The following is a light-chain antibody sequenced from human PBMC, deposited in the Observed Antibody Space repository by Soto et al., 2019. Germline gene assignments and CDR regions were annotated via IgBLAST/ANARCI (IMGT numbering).Light chain of an antibody. CDR1: QSISPW. CDR3: QHYNGYSRA. J-gene: IGKJ1*01. CDR2: KAS. Sequence: DIQMTQYPSTLSASVGDRVTITCRASQSISPWLAWYQQKPGKATKLLIYKASNLEAGVPSRFSGSGSGTEFSLTISSLQPDDFATYYCQHYNGYSRAFGQGTKVEIK. V-gene: IGKV1-5*03.